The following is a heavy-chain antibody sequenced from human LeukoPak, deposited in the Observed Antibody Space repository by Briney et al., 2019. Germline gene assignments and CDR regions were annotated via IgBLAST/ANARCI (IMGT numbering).Heavy chain of an antibody. Sequence: SETLSLTCSVSGDSISSCYWSWIRQPPGKGLEWIGSIYYSGTTNYNPSLKSRVTISVDTSKNQFSLKLSSVTAADTAVYYCARVRQYCTNGVCFYTRFDYWGQGTLVTVSS. CDR3: ARVRQYCTNGVCFYTRFDY. D-gene: IGHD2-8*01. CDR1: GDSISSCY. J-gene: IGHJ4*02. V-gene: IGHV4-59*01. CDR2: IYYSGTT.